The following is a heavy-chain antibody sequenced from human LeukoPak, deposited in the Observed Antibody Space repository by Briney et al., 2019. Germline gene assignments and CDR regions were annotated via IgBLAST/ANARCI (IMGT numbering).Heavy chain of an antibody. CDR1: GFTFSSYW. J-gene: IGHJ4*02. V-gene: IGHV3-7*01. Sequence: PGGSLRLSCAASGFTFSSYWMSWVRQAPGKGLEWVANIKQDGSEKYYVDSVKGRFTISRDNAKNSLYLQMNSLRAEDTAVYYCARDQNDFWSSYYIDYWGQGTLVTVSS. CDR2: IKQDGSEK. CDR3: ARDQNDFWSSYYIDY. D-gene: IGHD3-3*01.